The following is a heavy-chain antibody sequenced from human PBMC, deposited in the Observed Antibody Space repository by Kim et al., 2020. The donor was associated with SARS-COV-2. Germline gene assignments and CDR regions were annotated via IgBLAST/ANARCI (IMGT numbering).Heavy chain of an antibody. CDR1: GFTFSNAW. D-gene: IGHD3-10*01. CDR3: TTDRLHYGSGSYYYFDY. V-gene: IGHV3-15*01. CDR2: IKSKTDGGTT. Sequence: GGSLRLSCAASGFTFSNAWMSWVRQAPGKGLEWVGHIKSKTDGGTTDYAAPVKGRFTISRDDSKNTLYLQMNSLKTEDTAGYYCTTDRLHYGSGSYYYFDYWGQGTLVTVSS. J-gene: IGHJ4*02.